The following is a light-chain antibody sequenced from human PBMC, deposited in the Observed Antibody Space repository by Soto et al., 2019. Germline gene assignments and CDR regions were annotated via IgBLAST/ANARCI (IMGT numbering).Light chain of an antibody. Sequence: QSALAQPASVSGSPGQSITISCTGTSSDVGGYNYVSWYQQHPGKAPKLMIYDVTNRPSGVSNRFSGYKSGNTASLTISGLQAEDEDAYYCSSYTSSSTYVFGTGTKVTDL. CDR2: DVT. J-gene: IGLJ1*01. CDR3: SSYTSSSTYV. CDR1: SSDVGGYNY. V-gene: IGLV2-14*03.